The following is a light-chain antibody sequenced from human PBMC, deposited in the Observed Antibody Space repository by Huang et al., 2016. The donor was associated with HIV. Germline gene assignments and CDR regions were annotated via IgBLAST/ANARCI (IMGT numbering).Light chain of an antibody. CDR3: QQSYSTLT. J-gene: IGKJ3*01. CDR1: QVISTY. CDR2: AAS. V-gene: IGKV1-39*01. Sequence: DIQMTQSPSYLSGSVGDRVTITCRASQVISTYVNWYQQKPGKAPKLLIYAASTLQSGVASMFSGSGSGTDFTLTISSLQPEDVATYYCQQSYSTLTFGPGTKVDIK.